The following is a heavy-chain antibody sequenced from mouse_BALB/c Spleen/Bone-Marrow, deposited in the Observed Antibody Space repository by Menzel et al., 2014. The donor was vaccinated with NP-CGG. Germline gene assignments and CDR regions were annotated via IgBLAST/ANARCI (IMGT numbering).Heavy chain of an antibody. CDR1: GFNVKDTS. CDR3: ASYYYGSSGFAY. J-gene: IGHJ3*01. Sequence: EVQLQQSGAELVQPGASVKLSCTASGFNVKDTSMHWVQQSPEQGLEWIGRIDPANGNTKYDPKFQGKATITADTSSNTAYLQLSSLTSEDTAVYYCASYYYGSSGFAYWGQGTLVTVSA. D-gene: IGHD1-1*01. V-gene: IGHV14-3*02. CDR2: IDPANGNT.